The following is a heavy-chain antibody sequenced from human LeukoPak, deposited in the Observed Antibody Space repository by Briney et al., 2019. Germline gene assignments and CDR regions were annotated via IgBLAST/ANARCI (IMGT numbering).Heavy chain of an antibody. D-gene: IGHD6-13*01. J-gene: IGHJ4*02. V-gene: IGHV3-21*01. CDR2: ISSSSSYI. CDR3: ARGPSDSSSWCPFDY. CDR1: GFTFSSYS. Sequence: GGSLRLSCAASGFTFSSYSMNWVRQAPGKGLEWVSSISSSSSYIYYADSVKGRFTISRDNAKNSLYLQMNGLRAEDTAVYYCARGPSDSSSWCPFDYWGQGTLVTASS.